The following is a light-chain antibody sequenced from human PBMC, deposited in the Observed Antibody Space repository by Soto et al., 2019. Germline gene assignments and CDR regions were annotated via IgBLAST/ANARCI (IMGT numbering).Light chain of an antibody. CDR2: SNN. CDR3: AAWDDSLNVVV. CDR1: SSNIGSNT. J-gene: IGLJ2*01. Sequence: QSVLTQPPSASGTPGQRVTISCSGSSSNIGSNTVNWYQQLPGTAPKLPIYSNNQRPSGVPDRFSGSKSGTSASLAISGLQSEDEADYYCAAWDDSLNVVVFGGGTKVTVL. V-gene: IGLV1-44*01.